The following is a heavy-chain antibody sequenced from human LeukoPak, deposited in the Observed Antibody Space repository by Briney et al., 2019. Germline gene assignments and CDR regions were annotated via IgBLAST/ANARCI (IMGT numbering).Heavy chain of an antibody. CDR3: ARTENYIPEDCFDP. V-gene: IGHV4-39*01. D-gene: IGHD5-24*01. CDR1: GGSVSSTTYY. Sequence: SETLSLTCTVSGGSVSSTTYYWSWIRQPPGKGLEWIASINYSGSTYYNPSLKSRVTISVDTSENQFSLKLSSVTAADTAVYYCARTENYIPEDCFDPWGQGTLVTVSS. CDR2: INYSGST. J-gene: IGHJ5*02.